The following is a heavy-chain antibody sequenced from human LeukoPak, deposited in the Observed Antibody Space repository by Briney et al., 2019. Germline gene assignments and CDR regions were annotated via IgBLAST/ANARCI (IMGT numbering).Heavy chain of an antibody. V-gene: IGHV3-30-3*02. D-gene: IGHD3-16*02. J-gene: IGHJ4*02. Sequence: GGSLRLSCAASGFTFSNYAMHWVRQAPGKGLEWVAVISFDGSNKYYADSVNGRFTISRDNSKNTLYLQMNSLRAEDTAVYYCAKDFFTFGGVIASYYFDYWGQGTLVTVSS. CDR2: ISFDGSNK. CDR1: GFTFSNYA. CDR3: AKDFFTFGGVIASYYFDY.